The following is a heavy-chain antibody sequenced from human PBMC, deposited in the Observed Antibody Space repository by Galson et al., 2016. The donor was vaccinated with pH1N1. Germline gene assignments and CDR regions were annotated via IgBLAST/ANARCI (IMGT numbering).Heavy chain of an antibody. J-gene: IGHJ4*02. V-gene: IGHV1-3*01. CDR3: AAISSSWYTHFDS. D-gene: IGHD6-13*01. Sequence: KLQGRGTITRDTSASTAYLEVNSLKSEDTAVYFCAAISSSWYTHFDSWGQGTLVTVSS.